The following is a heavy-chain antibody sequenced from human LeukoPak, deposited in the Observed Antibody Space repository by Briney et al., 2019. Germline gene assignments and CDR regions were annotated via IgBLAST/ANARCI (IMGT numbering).Heavy chain of an antibody. J-gene: IGHJ4*02. CDR3: ARRAGAYSHPYDY. CDR1: GFTFNSYS. CDR2: ISSTSSTI. Sequence: GGSLRLSCAASGFTFNSYSMNWVRQAPGKGLEWVSYISSTSSTIYYTESVKGRFTISRDNSKNTLYLQMNSLRAEDTAVYYCARRAGAYSHPYDYWGQGTLVTVSS. D-gene: IGHD4/OR15-4a*01. V-gene: IGHV3-48*01.